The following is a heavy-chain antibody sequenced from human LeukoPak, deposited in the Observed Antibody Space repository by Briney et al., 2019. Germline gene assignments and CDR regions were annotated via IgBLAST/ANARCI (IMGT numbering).Heavy chain of an antibody. J-gene: IGHJ3*02. CDR3: ARTYYYDSSGYYPNDAFDI. V-gene: IGHV5-51*01. D-gene: IGHD3-22*01. Sequence: GESLKISCKGSGYSFTSYWIGWVRQMPGKGLEWMGIIYPGDSDTRYSPSFQGQVTISADKSISTAYLQLSSLKASDTAMYYCARTYYYDSSGYYPNDAFDIWGQGTMVTVSS. CDR2: IYPGDSDT. CDR1: GYSFTSYW.